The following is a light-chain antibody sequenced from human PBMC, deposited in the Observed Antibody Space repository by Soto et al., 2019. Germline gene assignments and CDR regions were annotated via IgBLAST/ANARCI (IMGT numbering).Light chain of an antibody. CDR1: QSVSSN. CDR3: QQYNNWPRT. CDR2: GAS. V-gene: IGKV3-15*01. J-gene: IGKJ1*01. Sequence: EIVMTQSPVTLFVSPGERATLSCRASQSVSSNLGWYQQKPGQAPRLLIYGASTRATGIPARFSGSGSGTEFTLTISSLQSEDFAVYYCQQYNNWPRTFGQGTKVDI.